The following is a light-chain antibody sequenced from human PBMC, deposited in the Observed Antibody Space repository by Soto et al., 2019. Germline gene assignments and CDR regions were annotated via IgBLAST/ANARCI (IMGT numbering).Light chain of an antibody. V-gene: IGLV2-14*01. CDR2: DVS. Sequence: QSVLTQPASVSGSPGQSITISCTGTSSDVGGYNYVSWYQQHPGKAPTLMIYDVSNRPSGVSNRFSGSKSGNTASLTSSGLQAEDEADYYCSSYTSSSTWVFGGGTKLTVL. CDR1: SSDVGGYNY. J-gene: IGLJ2*01. CDR3: SSYTSSSTWV.